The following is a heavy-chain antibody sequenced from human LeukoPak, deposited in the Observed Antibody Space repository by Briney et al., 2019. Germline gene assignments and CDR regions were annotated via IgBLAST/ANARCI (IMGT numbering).Heavy chain of an antibody. CDR3: ARRYSGYDRAHAFDI. J-gene: IGHJ3*02. Sequence: GAPLKFSSKGSGSSFTSYWNGWVRPLPGKGLKWMGIIYPSDSAHSYRPSFQGQVTISADKSISAAYPQWSSLKASDTAMYYCARRYSGYDRAHAFDIWGQGTMVTVSS. D-gene: IGHD5-12*01. CDR1: GSSFTSYW. CDR2: IYPSDSAH. V-gene: IGHV5-51*01.